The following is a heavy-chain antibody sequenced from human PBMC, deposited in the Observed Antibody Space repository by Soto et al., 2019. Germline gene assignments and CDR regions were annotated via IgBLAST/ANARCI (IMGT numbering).Heavy chain of an antibody. CDR3: ARDPGFPGRYWYFDL. D-gene: IGHD3-9*01. CDR1: GYTFRNYY. Sequence: QVQLVQSGAEVKKPGASVKVSCKASGYTFRNYYMHWVRQAPGQGLEWMGWINPKSGDSNYAQNFQGGVIMTRDTSISTAYLEVTWLTSDDSAVFYCARDPGFPGRYWYFDLWGRGTLVTVSS. CDR2: INPKSGDS. J-gene: IGHJ2*01. V-gene: IGHV1-2*02.